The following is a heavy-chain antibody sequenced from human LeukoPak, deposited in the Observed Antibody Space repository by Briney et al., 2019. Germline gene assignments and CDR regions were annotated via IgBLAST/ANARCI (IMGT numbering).Heavy chain of an antibody. V-gene: IGHV5-51*01. Sequence: AESLKISCKGSGYIFTSYWIGWVRQLAGKGVEWMGIIYPGDSDTRYSPSFEGQVTISADKSISTAYLQWSSLKASDTAMYYCGRPIFYSGSYSCYFDYWGQGTLVTVSS. CDR3: GRPIFYSGSYSCYFDY. CDR1: GYIFTSYW. D-gene: IGHD1-26*01. CDR2: IYPGDSDT. J-gene: IGHJ4*02.